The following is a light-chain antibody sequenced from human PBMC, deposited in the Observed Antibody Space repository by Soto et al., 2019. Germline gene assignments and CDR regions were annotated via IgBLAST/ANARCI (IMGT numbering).Light chain of an antibody. J-gene: IGKJ4*01. CDR3: QQYGSSPLT. CDR1: QSVSYH. Sequence: IVMTQTPATLSVSPGERVTLSCRASQSVSYHVAWYQQKPGQTPRLVMYDASSRASGIPARFSGSRSGTEFSLTISSLQSEDFGVYYCQQYGSSPLTFGGGTKV. CDR2: DAS. V-gene: IGKV3-15*01.